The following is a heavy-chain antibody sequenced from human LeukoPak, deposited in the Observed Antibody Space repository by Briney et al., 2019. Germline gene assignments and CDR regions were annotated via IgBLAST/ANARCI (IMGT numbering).Heavy chain of an antibody. CDR1: GGSFSGYY. J-gene: IGHJ3*02. CDR3: ARVKTYYYDSSGSDAFDI. CDR2: IYYSGST. Sequence: PSETLSLTCAVYGGSFSGYYWGWIRQPPGKGLEWIGRIYYSGSTYYNPSLKSRATISVDTSKNQFSLKLSSVTAAGTAVYYCARVKTYYYDSSGSDAFDIWGQGTMVTVSS. V-gene: IGHV4-34*01. D-gene: IGHD3-22*01.